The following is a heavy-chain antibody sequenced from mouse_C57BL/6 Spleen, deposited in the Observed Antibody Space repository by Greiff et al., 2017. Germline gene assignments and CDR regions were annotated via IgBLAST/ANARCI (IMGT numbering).Heavy chain of an antibody. J-gene: IGHJ3*01. D-gene: IGHD1-1*01. Sequence: EVQLVESGPELVKPGASVKISCKASGYSFTDYNMNWVKQSNGKSLEWIGVINPNYGTTSYNQKFKGKATLTVDQSSSTAYMQLNSLTSEDSAVYYCARPSYGSSPAWFAYWGQGTLVTVSA. V-gene: IGHV1-39*01. CDR2: INPNYGTT. CDR1: GYSFTDYN. CDR3: ARPSYGSSPAWFAY.